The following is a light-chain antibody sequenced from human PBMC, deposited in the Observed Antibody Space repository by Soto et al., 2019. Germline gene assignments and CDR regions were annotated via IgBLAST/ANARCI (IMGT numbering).Light chain of an antibody. CDR3: QQYYSYPNT. CDR2: AAS. V-gene: IGKV1-8*01. CDR1: QGLSSY. J-gene: IGKJ1*01. Sequence: AIQMTQSPSSLSASVGDRVTITCRASQGLSSYLAWYQQKPGKAPKLLIYAASTLQTGVPSRFSGSGSGTDFTLTISCLQSEDFATYYCQQYYSYPNTFGQGTKVDIK.